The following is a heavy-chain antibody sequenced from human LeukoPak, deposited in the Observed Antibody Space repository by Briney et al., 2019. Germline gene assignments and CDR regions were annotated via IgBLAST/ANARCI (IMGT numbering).Heavy chain of an antibody. D-gene: IGHD6-19*01. CDR2: ISGSGGST. CDR1: GFTFSSYA. V-gene: IGHV3-23*01. J-gene: IGHJ4*02. Sequence: GGSLRLSCAASGFTFSSYAMRWVRQAPGKGLEWVSAISGSGGSTYYADSVKGRFTISRDNSKNTLYLQMNSLRAEDTAVYYCAKARGASGWSDYWGQGTLVTVSS. CDR3: AKARGASGWSDY.